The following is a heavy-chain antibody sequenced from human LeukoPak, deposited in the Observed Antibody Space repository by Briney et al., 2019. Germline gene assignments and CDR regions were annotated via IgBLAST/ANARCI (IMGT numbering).Heavy chain of an antibody. Sequence: APVKVSCKASGYTFTSYYMHWVRQAPGQGLEWMGIINPSGGSTSYAQKFQGRVTMTRDTSISTAYMELSRLRSDDTAVYYCARGGGYRYCSSTSCYNFDYWGQGTLVTVSS. J-gene: IGHJ4*02. CDR1: GYTFTSYY. CDR2: INPSGGST. D-gene: IGHD2-2*01. V-gene: IGHV1-46*01. CDR3: ARGGGYRYCSSTSCYNFDY.